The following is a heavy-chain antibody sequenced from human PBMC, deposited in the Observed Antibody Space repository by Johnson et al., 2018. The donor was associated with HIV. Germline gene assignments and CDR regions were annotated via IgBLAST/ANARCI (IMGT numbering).Heavy chain of an antibody. CDR3: ARDASDAFDI. CDR1: GFTFSSYA. J-gene: IGHJ3*02. D-gene: IGHD2-2*01. CDR2: IYSGGST. Sequence: VQLVESGGGLVQPGGSLRLSCAASGFTFSSYAMSWVRQAPGKGLEWVSAIYSGGSTYYADSVKGRFTISRDNSKNTLYLQMNSLRAEDTAVYYCARDASDAFDIWGQGTMVTVSS. V-gene: IGHV3-66*02.